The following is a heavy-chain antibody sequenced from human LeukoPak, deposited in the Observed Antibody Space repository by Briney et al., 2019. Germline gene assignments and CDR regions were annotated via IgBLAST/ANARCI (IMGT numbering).Heavy chain of an antibody. CDR3: ARARPSSFED. V-gene: IGHV3-74*01. J-gene: IGHJ4*02. D-gene: IGHD1-1*01. CDR2: IDTDGSRT. Sequence: PGGSLRLSCAASGFTFSTCWMHWVRQAPGKGLVWVSRIDTDGSRTTYADSVRGGFTISRDNAKNTLYLQMNSLRAEDTAVYYCARARPSSFEDWGQGTLITVSS. CDR1: GFTFSTCW.